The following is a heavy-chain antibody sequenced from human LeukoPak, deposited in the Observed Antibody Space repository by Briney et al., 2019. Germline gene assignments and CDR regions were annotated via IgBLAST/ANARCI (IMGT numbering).Heavy chain of an antibody. CDR1: GGSISSYY. CDR3: ARGSEYYYDSSGYWMYYFDY. Sequence: SETLSLTRTVSGGSISSYYWSWIRQPPGKGLEWIGYIYYSGSTNYNPSLKSRVTISVDTSKNQFSLKLSSVTAADTAVYYCARGSEYYYDSSGYWMYYFDYWGQGTLVTVSS. J-gene: IGHJ4*02. D-gene: IGHD3-22*01. V-gene: IGHV4-59*01. CDR2: IYYSGST.